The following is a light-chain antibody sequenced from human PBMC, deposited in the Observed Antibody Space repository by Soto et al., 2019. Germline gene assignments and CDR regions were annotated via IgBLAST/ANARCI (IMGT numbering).Light chain of an antibody. V-gene: IGLV2-18*02. CDR3: SSYTSSSTYV. Sequence: QSVLNQPPSVSGSPGQSVTISCTGTSSEVGSYNRVSWYQQSPGTAPKLMIYEVSNRPSGVPDRFSGSKSGNTASLTISGLQAEDEADHYCSSYTSSSTYVFGTGTKVTVL. CDR1: SSEVGSYNR. CDR2: EVS. J-gene: IGLJ1*01.